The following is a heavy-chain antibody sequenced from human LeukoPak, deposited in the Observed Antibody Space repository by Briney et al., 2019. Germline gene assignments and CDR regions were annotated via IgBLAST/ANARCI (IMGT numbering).Heavy chain of an antibody. V-gene: IGHV1-2*02. CDR2: INPNSGGT. CDR1: GYTFTGHY. Sequence: ASVKVSCKASGYTFTGHYIHWVRQAPGQGLEWMGWINPNSGGTNYAQKFQGRVTMTRDTSISTAYMELSRLRSDDTAVYYCARDRGYYDSSGSLDYWGQGTLVTVSS. CDR3: ARDRGYYDSSGSLDY. J-gene: IGHJ4*02. D-gene: IGHD3-22*01.